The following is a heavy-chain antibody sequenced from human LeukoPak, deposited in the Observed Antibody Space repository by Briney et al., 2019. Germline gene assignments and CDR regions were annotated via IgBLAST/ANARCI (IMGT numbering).Heavy chain of an antibody. CDR2: IYHSGST. Sequence: KPSETLSLTCTVSGGSISSSNWWSWVRQPPGKGLEWIGEIYHSGSTNYNPSLKSRVTISVDKSKNQFSLKLSSVTAADTAVYYCATRDSGYGGGDYWGQGTLVTVSS. CDR1: GGSISSSNW. V-gene: IGHV4-4*02. CDR3: ATRDSGYGGGDY. D-gene: IGHD5-12*01. J-gene: IGHJ4*02.